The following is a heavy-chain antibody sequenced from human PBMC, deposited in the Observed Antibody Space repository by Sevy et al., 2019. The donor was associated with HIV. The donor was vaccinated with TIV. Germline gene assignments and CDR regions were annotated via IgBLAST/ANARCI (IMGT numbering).Heavy chain of an antibody. Sequence: GGSLRLSCAASGFSLNSFWMNWVRQTPGKGLEWVVNINRNGSVTYYVDSVKGRFTISRDNSRNLLYLQMTSLRVEDTALYYCVRAVATNGSFWGQGTLVTVSS. CDR3: VRAVATNGSF. CDR1: GFSLNSFW. V-gene: IGHV3-7*01. D-gene: IGHD2-15*01. CDR2: INRNGSVT. J-gene: IGHJ4*02.